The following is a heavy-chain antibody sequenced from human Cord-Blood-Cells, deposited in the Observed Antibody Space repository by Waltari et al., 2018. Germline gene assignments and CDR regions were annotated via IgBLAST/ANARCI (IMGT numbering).Heavy chain of an antibody. CDR2: IKQEGREK. Sequence: EVQLVESGGGLVQPGGSLRLSCAASGFTFSSSWMSWVSQAPGKGLEWVAKIKQEGREKYYVDSVKGRCTISRDNAKNSLYLQMNSLRAEDTAVYYCAREPGLLIDYWGQGTLVTVSS. V-gene: IGHV3-7*01. CDR1: GFTFSSSW. D-gene: IGHD1-26*01. J-gene: IGHJ4*02. CDR3: AREPGLLIDY.